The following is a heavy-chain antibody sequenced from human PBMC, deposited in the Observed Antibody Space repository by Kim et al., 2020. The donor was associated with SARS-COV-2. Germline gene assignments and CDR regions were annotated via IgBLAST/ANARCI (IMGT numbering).Heavy chain of an antibody. V-gene: IGHV5-10-1*01. CDR3: ARRLGSSSWLIDY. D-gene: IGHD6-13*01. J-gene: IGHJ4*02. Sequence: GESLKISCKGSGYSFTSYWISWVRQMPGKGLEWMGRIDPSDSYTNYSPSFQGHVTISADKSISTAYLQWSSLKASDTAMYYCARRLGSSSWLIDYWGQGTLVTVSS. CDR2: IDPSDSYT. CDR1: GYSFTSYW.